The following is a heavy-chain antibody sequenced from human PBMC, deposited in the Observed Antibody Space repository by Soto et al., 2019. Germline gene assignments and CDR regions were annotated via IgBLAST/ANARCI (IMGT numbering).Heavy chain of an antibody. D-gene: IGHD3-22*01. Sequence: PGESLKISCKGSGYSFTSYWIGWVRRMLGKGLEWMGIIYPGDSDTRYSPSFQGQVTISADKSISTAYLQWSSLKASDTAMYYCARLDYYDSSGYYDTTGVDYWGQGTRVTGAS. J-gene: IGHJ4*02. V-gene: IGHV5-51*01. CDR3: ARLDYYDSSGYYDTTGVDY. CDR1: GYSFTSYW. CDR2: IYPGDSDT.